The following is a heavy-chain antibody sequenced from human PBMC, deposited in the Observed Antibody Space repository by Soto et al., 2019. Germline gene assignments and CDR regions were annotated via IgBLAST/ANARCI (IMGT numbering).Heavy chain of an antibody. CDR2: ISGSGGST. J-gene: IGHJ6*02. CDR3: AKDFRRLILWGHYGMDV. V-gene: IGHV3-23*01. Sequence: GGSLRLSCAASGFTFSSYAMSWVRQAPGKGLEWVSAISGSGGSTYYADSVKGRFTISRDNSKNTLYLQMNSLRAEDTAVYYCAKDFRRLILWGHYGMDVWGQGTTVTVSS. D-gene: IGHD3-16*01. CDR1: GFTFSSYA.